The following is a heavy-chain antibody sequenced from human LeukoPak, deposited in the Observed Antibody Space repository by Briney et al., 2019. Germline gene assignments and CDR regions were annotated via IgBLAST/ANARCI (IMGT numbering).Heavy chain of an antibody. D-gene: IGHD3-10*01. J-gene: IGHJ3*02. Sequence: GGSLRLSCAASGFTFSSYGMSWVRQAPGKGLEWVSAISGSGGSTYYADSVKGRFTISRDNSKNTLYLQMNSLRAEDTAVYYCAKDSGLWFGEFDAFDIWGQGTMVTVSS. V-gene: IGHV3-23*01. CDR1: GFTFSSYG. CDR2: ISGSGGST. CDR3: AKDSGLWFGEFDAFDI.